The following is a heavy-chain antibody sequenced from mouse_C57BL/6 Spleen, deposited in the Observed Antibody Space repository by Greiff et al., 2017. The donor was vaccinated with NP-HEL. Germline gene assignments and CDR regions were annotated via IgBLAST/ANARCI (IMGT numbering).Heavy chain of an antibody. J-gene: IGHJ4*01. V-gene: IGHV2-5*01. CDR1: GFSLTSYG. CDR3: AKNYGSSLYAMDY. D-gene: IGHD1-1*01. Sequence: VQLQQSGPGLVQPSQSLSITCTVSGFSLTSYGVHWVRQSPGKGLEWLGVIWRGGSTDYNAAFMSRLGITKDNSKSQVFFKMNSLQADDTARYDCAKNYGSSLYAMDYWGQGTSVTVSS. CDR2: IWRGGST.